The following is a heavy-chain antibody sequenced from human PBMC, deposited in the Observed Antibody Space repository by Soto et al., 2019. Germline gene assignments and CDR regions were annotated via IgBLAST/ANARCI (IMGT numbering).Heavy chain of an antibody. CDR2: FYYSGST. J-gene: IGHJ3*02. CDR3: ARMRGDAFDI. V-gene: IGHV4-31*01. Sequence: QVQLQESGPGLVKPSQTLSLTCTVSGGSISSGGYYWSWIRQHPGKGLEWIGYFYYSGSTYYNPSRKSLVTISVDTSKNQCSLKLSSVTAADTAVYYCARMRGDAFDIWGQGTMVTVSS. CDR1: GGSISSGGYY.